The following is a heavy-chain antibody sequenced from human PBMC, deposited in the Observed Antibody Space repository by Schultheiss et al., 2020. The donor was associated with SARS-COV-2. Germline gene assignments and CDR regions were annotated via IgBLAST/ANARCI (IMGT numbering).Heavy chain of an antibody. CDR1: GFTFSSYG. D-gene: IGHD4-23*01. J-gene: IGHJ6*02. Sequence: GGSLRLSCAASGFTFSSYGMHWVRQAPGKGLEWVAVISYDGSNKYYADSVKGRFTISRDNSKNTLYLQMNSLRAEDTAVYYCARVANSVGYYGMDVWGQGTTVTVSS. CDR3: ARVANSVGYYGMDV. CDR2: ISYDGSNK. V-gene: IGHV3-30*03.